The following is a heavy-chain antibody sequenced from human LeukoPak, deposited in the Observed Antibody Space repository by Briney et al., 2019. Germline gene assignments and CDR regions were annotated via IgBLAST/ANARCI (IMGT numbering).Heavy chain of an antibody. Sequence: PSETLSLTCTVSGGSISSYYWSWIRQPPGKGLGWIGYIYYSGSTNYNPSLKSRVTISVDTSKNQFSLKLSSVTAADTAVYYCARDSSGSWFDYWGQGTLVTVSS. CDR1: GGSISSYY. CDR3: ARDSSGSWFDY. V-gene: IGHV4-59*01. D-gene: IGHD6-13*01. J-gene: IGHJ4*02. CDR2: IYYSGST.